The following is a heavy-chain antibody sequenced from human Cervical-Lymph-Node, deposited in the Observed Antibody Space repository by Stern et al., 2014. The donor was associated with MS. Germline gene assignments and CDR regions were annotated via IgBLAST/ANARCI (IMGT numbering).Heavy chain of an antibody. V-gene: IGHV1-69*01. CDR3: ALSSETSDRWYSLGYDL. D-gene: IGHD6-13*01. CDR1: GGTFSKFP. Sequence: VQLEESGAEVTKPGSSVKGSCKASGGTFSKFPSSWVRQAPGQGLEWMAGIFPVFGTPTYAQEFRGRVTITADVSTSTVYMELSSLRSDDTAVYYCALSSETSDRWYSLGYDLWGQGTLVTVSS. J-gene: IGHJ5*02. CDR2: IFPVFGTP.